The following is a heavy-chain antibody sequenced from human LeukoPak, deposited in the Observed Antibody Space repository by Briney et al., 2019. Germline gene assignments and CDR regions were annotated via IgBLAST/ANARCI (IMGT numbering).Heavy chain of an antibody. Sequence: SETLSLTCTVSGGSISSHYWSWIRQPPGKGLEWIGYIYYTGSTSYNPSLKSRVTISVDTSKNQFSLKLSSVTVADTAVYYCARFYDISGHPSRIDYWGQGTLVTVSS. V-gene: IGHV4-59*11. CDR1: GGSISSHY. J-gene: IGHJ4*02. D-gene: IGHD3-22*01. CDR3: ARFYDISGHPSRIDY. CDR2: IYYTGST.